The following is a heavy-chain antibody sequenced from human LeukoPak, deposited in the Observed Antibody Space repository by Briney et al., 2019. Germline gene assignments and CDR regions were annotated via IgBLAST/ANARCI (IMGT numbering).Heavy chain of an antibody. CDR1: GGSISSNSYY. V-gene: IGHV4-39*01. J-gene: IGHJ6*03. CDR2: IFHSGST. D-gene: IGHD5-12*01. Sequence: PSETLSLTCTVSGGSISSNSYYWCWIRQPPRKLLAWIANIFHSGSTYYNPSLKSRVTVSVDSSQNQFSLELSSVTAADTAIYYCARHPGGYSAYRYYYYYMDVWGKGTTVTVS. CDR3: ARHPGGYSAYRYYYYYMDV.